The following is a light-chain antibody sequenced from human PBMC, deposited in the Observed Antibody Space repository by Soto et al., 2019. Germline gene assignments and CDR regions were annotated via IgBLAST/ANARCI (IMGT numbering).Light chain of an antibody. CDR3: AAWDDSLSGYV. CDR1: SSNIGYNY. V-gene: IGLV1-47*02. CDR2: TNN. J-gene: IGLJ1*01. Sequence: QSVLTQPPSASGTPGQRVTISGSGSSSNIGYNYVYWYQQLPGTAPKLLIYTNNQRPSGVPDRFSGSKSGTSASLVISGLRSEDEADYYCAAWDDSLSGYVFGTGTKVTVL.